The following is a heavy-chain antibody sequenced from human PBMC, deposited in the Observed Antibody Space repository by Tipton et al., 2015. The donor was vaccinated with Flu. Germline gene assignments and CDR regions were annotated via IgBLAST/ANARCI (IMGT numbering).Heavy chain of an antibody. Sequence: TLSLTCAVSGYSISSGYYWGWIRQPPGTGLEWIGSIYHSGSTYYNPSLKSRVTISVDTSKNQFPLKLSSVTAADTAVYYCARQLSVGATSGFDYWGQGTLVTVSS. J-gene: IGHJ4*02. CDR1: GYSISSGYY. V-gene: IGHV4-38-2*01. CDR2: IYHSGST. CDR3: ARQLSVGATSGFDY. D-gene: IGHD1-26*01.